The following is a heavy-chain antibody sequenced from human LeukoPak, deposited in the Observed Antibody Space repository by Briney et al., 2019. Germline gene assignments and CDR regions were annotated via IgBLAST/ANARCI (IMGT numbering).Heavy chain of an antibody. V-gene: IGHV4-39*07. J-gene: IGHJ4*02. CDR2: INHSGST. CDR1: GGSISSSSYY. Sequence: SETLSLTCTVSGGSISSSSYYWSWIRQPPGKGLEWIGEINHSGSTNYNPSLKSRVTISVDTSKNQFSLKLSSVTAADTAVYYCATTSITVGAIDYWGQGTLVTVSS. D-gene: IGHD1-26*01. CDR3: ATTSITVGAIDY.